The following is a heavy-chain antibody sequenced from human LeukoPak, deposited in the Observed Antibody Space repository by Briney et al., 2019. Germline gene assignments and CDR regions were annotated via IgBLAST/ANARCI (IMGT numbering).Heavy chain of an antibody. J-gene: IGHJ5*02. V-gene: IGHV4-30-4*01. D-gene: IGHD6-6*01. CDR1: GGSISSGDHY. CDR2: IYYSGST. Sequence: PSQTLSLTCNVSGGSISSGDHYWSWIRQPPGKGLEWIGYIYYSGSTYYNPSLKSRVTISVDTSKNQFSLKLSSVTAADTAVYYCAREDYSSSPNWFDPWGQGTLVTVSS. CDR3: AREDYSSSPNWFDP.